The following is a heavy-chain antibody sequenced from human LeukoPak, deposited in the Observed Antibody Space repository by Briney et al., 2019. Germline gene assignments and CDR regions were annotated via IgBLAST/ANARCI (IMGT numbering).Heavy chain of an antibody. V-gene: IGHV1-2*02. CDR1: GYTFTGYY. Sequence: GASVKVSCRASGYTFTGYYMHWVRQAPGQGLEWVGWMNPSDNGVNYAQKFQGRVAMTRDTPISTAYVEVTRLTSDDTAVYYCTTNAAALDYWGQGTLVTVSS. CDR2: MNPSDNGV. D-gene: IGHD6-13*01. CDR3: TTNAAALDY. J-gene: IGHJ4*02.